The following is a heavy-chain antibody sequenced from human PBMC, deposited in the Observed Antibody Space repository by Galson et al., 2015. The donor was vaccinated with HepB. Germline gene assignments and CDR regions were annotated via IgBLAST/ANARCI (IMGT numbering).Heavy chain of an antibody. Sequence: SLRLSCAASGFTFSSYAMHWVRQAPGKGLEWVAVISYDGSNKYYADSVKGRFTISRDNSKNTLYLQMNSLRAEDTAVYYCARDQPHHSSGWKIQGAFDIWGQGTMVTVSS. CDR1: GFTFSSYA. CDR3: ARDQPHHSSGWKIQGAFDI. CDR2: ISYDGSNK. J-gene: IGHJ3*02. V-gene: IGHV3-30-3*01. D-gene: IGHD6-19*01.